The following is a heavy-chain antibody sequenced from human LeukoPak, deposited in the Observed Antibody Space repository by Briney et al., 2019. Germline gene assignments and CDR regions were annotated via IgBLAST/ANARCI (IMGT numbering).Heavy chain of an antibody. D-gene: IGHD3-22*01. CDR3: ARDPKYYDSSGYYYEPGGVDY. J-gene: IGHJ4*02. CDR1: GFTFSSYS. Sequence: PGGSLRLSCAASGFTFSSYSMNWVRQAPGKGLEWVSYISSSSSTIYYADSVKGRFTISRDNAKNSLYLQMNSLRAEDTAVYYCARDPKYYDSSGYYYEPGGVDYWGQGTLVTVSS. V-gene: IGHV3-48*01. CDR2: ISSSSSTI.